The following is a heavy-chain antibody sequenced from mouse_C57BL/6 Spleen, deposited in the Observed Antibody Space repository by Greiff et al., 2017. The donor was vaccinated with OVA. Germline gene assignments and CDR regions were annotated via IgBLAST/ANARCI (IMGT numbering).Heavy chain of an antibody. D-gene: IGHD2-4*01. CDR3: TRGGYDYDEEAWFAY. Sequence: QVQLQQSGAELVRPGASVTLSCKASGYTFTDYEMHWVKQTPVHCLEWIGAIDPETGGTAYNQKFKGKAILTADKSSSTAYMELRSLTSEDSAVYYCTRGGYDYDEEAWFAYWGQGTLVTVSA. CDR1: GYTFTDYE. V-gene: IGHV1-15*01. CDR2: IDPETGGT. J-gene: IGHJ3*01.